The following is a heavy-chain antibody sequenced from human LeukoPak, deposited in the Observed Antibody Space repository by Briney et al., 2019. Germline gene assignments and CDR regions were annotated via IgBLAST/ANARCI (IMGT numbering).Heavy chain of an antibody. CDR2: IYPSGST. J-gene: IGHJ4*02. V-gene: IGHV4-4*07. D-gene: IGHD4-17*01. CDR3: ARVTPHYGDYSYFDY. Sequence: PSETLSLTCTVSGDSITNYYWSWIRQPAGKGLEWIGRIYPSGSTNYNPSLKSRFTMSVDTSKNLFSLKLSSVTAADTAVYYCARVTPHYGDYSYFDYWGQGTLVTVSS. CDR1: GDSITNYY.